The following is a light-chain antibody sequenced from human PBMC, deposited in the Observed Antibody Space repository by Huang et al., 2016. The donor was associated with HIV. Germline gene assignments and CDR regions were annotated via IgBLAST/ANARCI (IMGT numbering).Light chain of an antibody. CDR3: QQYNNWPPYT. V-gene: IGKV3-15*01. J-gene: IGKJ2*01. Sequence: ETVMTQSPATLSVSPGERATLSCRASQSVSNNLAWYQQKPGQAPRLLIYGASTRATGIPAMFSGSGSGTEFTLTISSLQSEDFAVYYCQQYNNWPPYTFGQGTKLEIK. CDR1: QSVSNN. CDR2: GAS.